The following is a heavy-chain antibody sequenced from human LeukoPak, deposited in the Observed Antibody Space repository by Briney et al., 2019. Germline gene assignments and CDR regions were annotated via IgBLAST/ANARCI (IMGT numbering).Heavy chain of an antibody. CDR1: GFTFSSYA. CDR2: ISSSSSYI. V-gene: IGHV3-21*01. D-gene: IGHD2-2*01. CDR3: AGYCSSTSCPYYYYYYMDV. J-gene: IGHJ6*03. Sequence: GGSLRLSCAASGFTFSSYAMSWVRQAPGKGLEWVSSISSSSSYIYYADSVKGRFTISRDNAKNSLYLQMNSLRAEDTAVYYCAGYCSSTSCPYYYYYYMDVWGKGTTVTVSS.